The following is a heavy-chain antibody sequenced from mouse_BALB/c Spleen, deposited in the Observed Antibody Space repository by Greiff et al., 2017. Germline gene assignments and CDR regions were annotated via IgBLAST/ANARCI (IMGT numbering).Heavy chain of an antibody. J-gene: IGHJ2*01. D-gene: IGHD1-2*01. V-gene: IGHV1-20*02. CDR3: ARLWTTATFVDY. CDR1: GYSFTGYF. Sequence: VQLQQSGPELVKPGASVKISCKASGYSFTGYFMNWVMQSHGKSLEWIGRINPYNGDTFYNQKFKGKATLTVDKSSSTAHMELRSLASEDSAVYFCARLWTTATFVDYWGQGTTLTVSS. CDR2: INPYNGDT.